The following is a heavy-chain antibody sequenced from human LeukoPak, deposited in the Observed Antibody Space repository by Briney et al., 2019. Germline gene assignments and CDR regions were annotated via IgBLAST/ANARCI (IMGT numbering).Heavy chain of an antibody. V-gene: IGHV3-7*01. CDR2: IKQDGSEK. D-gene: IGHD2-21*01. Sequence: GGSLRLSCAVSGFTFSSEAMGWVRQLPGKGLEWVANIKQDGSEKYYVDSVKGRFTISRDNAKNSLYLQMNSLRAEDTAVYYCARVTLWWEGSDYWGQGTLVTVSS. CDR1: GFTFSSEA. CDR3: ARVTLWWEGSDY. J-gene: IGHJ4*02.